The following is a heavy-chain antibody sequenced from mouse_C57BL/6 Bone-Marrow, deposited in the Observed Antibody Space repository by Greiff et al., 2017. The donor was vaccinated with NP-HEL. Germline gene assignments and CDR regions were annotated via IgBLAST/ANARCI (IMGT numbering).Heavy chain of an antibody. Sequence: QVQLQQPGAELVMPGASVKLSCKASGYTFTSYWMHWVKQRPGQGLEWIGEIDPSDSYTNYNQKFKGKSTLTVDKSSSTAYMQLSSLTSEYSAVYYCARSITTVVATRWYFDVWGSGTTVTVSS. CDR2: IDPSDSYT. J-gene: IGHJ1*01. CDR3: ARSITTVVATRWYFDV. D-gene: IGHD1-1*01. V-gene: IGHV1-69*01. CDR1: GYTFTSYW.